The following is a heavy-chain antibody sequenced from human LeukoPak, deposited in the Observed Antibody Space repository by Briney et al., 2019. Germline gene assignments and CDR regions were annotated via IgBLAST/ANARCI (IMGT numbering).Heavy chain of an antibody. V-gene: IGHV4-34*01. J-gene: IGHJ5*02. D-gene: IGHD3-10*01. CDR2: INHSGST. CDR1: GGSFSDYY. CDR3: ARLIILTTMVRGGKSYRKNWFDP. Sequence: KASETLSPTCAVYGGSFSDYYWSWIRQPPGKGLEWIGEINHSGSTNYNPSLKSRVTISVDTSKNQFSLKLSSVTAADTAVYYCARLIILTTMVRGGKSYRKNWFDPWGQGTLVTVSS.